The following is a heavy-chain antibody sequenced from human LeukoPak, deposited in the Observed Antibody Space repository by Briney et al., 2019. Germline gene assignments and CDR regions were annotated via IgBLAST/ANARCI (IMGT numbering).Heavy chain of an antibody. D-gene: IGHD4-17*01. CDR3: AVGDSGYEY. CDR2: IHYSGST. V-gene: IGHV4-59*01. CDR1: GGSISSYY. Sequence: SSETLCLTCTVSGGSISSYYWSWIRQPPGKGLEWIGYIHYSGSTNYIPSLKSRVTTSIDTSKNQFSLKVSSVTAADTAVYYWAVGDSGYEYWGQGILVTVSS. J-gene: IGHJ4*02.